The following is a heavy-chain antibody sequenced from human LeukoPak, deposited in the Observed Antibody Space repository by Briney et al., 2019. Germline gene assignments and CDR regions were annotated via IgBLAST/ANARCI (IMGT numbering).Heavy chain of an antibody. CDR1: GGSISSYY. V-gene: IGHV4-59*01. CDR3: AREGGSSSWFRGYYGMDV. D-gene: IGHD6-13*01. Sequence: SETLSLTCTVSGGSISSYYWSWIRQPPGKGLEWIGYIYYSGSTNYNPSLKSRVTISVDTSKSQFSLKLSSVTAAVTAVYYCAREGGSSSWFRGYYGMDVWGQGTTVTVSS. J-gene: IGHJ6*02. CDR2: IYYSGST.